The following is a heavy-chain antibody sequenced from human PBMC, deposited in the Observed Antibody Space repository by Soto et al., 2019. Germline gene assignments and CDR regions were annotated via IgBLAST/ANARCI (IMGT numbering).Heavy chain of an antibody. CDR2: ITSSSTYM. CDR1: GFTFSSYD. J-gene: IGHJ4*02. Sequence: EVQLVESGGGLVKPGGSLRLSCAASGFTFSSYDMNWVRQAPGKGLEWVSSITSSSTYMNYADSVKGRFTTSRDNAGNSRYLQMNSLRAEDTAVYYCARVGMASGNGYGSGSYDIWGQGTLITVSS. D-gene: IGHD3-10*01. CDR3: ARVGMASGNGYGSGSYDI. V-gene: IGHV3-21*02.